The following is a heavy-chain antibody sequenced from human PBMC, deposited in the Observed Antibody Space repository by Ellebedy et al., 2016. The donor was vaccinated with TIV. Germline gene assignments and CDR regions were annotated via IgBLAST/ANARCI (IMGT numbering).Heavy chain of an antibody. D-gene: IGHD4-23*01. Sequence: MPSETLSLTCTVSGGSISNYYWSWIRQPPGKPLEWIGYIYYSGSTNYDPSLKSRVTISLDTSKNQFSLRLTSVTAADTAVYYCARLRHYGGDSVWFFDLWGRGTLVTVSS. CDR1: GGSISNYY. V-gene: IGHV4-59*08. CDR3: ARLRHYGGDSVWFFDL. CDR2: IYYSGST. J-gene: IGHJ2*01.